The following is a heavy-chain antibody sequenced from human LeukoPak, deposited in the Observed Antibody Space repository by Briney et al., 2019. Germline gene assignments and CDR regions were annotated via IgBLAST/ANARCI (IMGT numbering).Heavy chain of an antibody. CDR2: IWYDGSVK. Sequence: GGSLRLSCAASGFTFSSYAMHWVRQAPGKGLEWVATIWYDGSVKNYADSVKGRFTISRDNSKSTLYLQMNSLGAEDTALYYCARSPNYGSGRYYFDSWGQGILVTVSS. D-gene: IGHD3-10*01. J-gene: IGHJ4*02. CDR1: GFTFSSYA. V-gene: IGHV3-33*08. CDR3: ARSPNYGSGRYYFDS.